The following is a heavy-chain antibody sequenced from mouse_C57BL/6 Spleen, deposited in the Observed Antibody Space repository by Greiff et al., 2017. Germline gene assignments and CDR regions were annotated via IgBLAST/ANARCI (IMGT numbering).Heavy chain of an antibody. CDR3: ARSIYYYGSSYWYFDV. J-gene: IGHJ1*03. CDR2: IYPGSGST. D-gene: IGHD1-1*01. Sequence: QVQLQQSGAELVKPGASVKMSCKASGYTLTSYWITWVKQRPGQGLEWIGDIYPGSGSTNYNEKFKSKATLTVDTSSSTAYMQLSSLTSEDSAVYYCARSIYYYGSSYWYFDVWGTGTTVTVSS. CDR1: GYTLTSYW. V-gene: IGHV1-55*01.